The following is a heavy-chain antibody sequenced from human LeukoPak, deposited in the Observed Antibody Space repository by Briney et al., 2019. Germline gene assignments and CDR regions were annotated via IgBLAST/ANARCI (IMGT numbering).Heavy chain of an antibody. Sequence: SGGSLRLSCAASGFTFSSYVMSWVRQASGKGLEWVSAISGSGGSTYSADSVKGRFTISRDNSKNTLYLQMNSLRAEDTAVYYCAKAYIVVVPAAAFDYWGQGTLVTVSS. D-gene: IGHD2-2*01. CDR2: ISGSGGST. V-gene: IGHV3-23*01. CDR1: GFTFSSYV. CDR3: AKAYIVVVPAAAFDY. J-gene: IGHJ4*02.